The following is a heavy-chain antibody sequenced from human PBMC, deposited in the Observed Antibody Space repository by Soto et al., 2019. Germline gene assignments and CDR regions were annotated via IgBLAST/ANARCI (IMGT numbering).Heavy chain of an antibody. CDR2: MNPNSGNT. J-gene: IGHJ3*02. Sequence: ASVKVSCKASGYTFASYDINWVRQATGQGLEYMGWMNPNSGNTGYVQKLQGRVTMTRDTSISTAYMELRSLRSEDTAVYYCARDAWELMSAFDIWGQGTMVTVSS. CDR1: GYTFASYD. D-gene: IGHD1-26*01. CDR3: ARDAWELMSAFDI. V-gene: IGHV1-8*01.